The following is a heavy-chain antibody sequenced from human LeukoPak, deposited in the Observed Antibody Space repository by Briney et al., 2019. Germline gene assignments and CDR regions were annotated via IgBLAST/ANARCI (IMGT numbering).Heavy chain of an antibody. J-gene: IGHJ4*02. D-gene: IGHD6-13*01. CDR1: GFTFSSYA. Sequence: GGSLRLSCAASGFTFSSYAMSWVRQAPGKGLEWVSAISGSGGSTYYADSVKGRSTISRDNSKNTLYLQMNSLRAEDTAVYYCAKGTSYSSSWYFDYWGQGTLVTVSS. V-gene: IGHV3-23*01. CDR2: ISGSGGST. CDR3: AKGTSYSSSWYFDY.